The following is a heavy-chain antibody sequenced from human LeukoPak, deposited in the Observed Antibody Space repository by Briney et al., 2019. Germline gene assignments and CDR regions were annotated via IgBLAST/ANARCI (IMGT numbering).Heavy chain of an antibody. CDR2: ISGSGGST. CDR1: GFTFSSYA. J-gene: IGHJ4*02. Sequence: GSLRLSCAASGFTFSSYAMSWVRQAPGKGLEWVSAISGSGGSTYYADSVKGRFTISRDNSKNTLYLQMNSLRAEDTAVYYCAKGKWKSVGATTIDYWGQGTLVTVSS. D-gene: IGHD1-26*01. V-gene: IGHV3-23*01. CDR3: AKGKWKSVGATTIDY.